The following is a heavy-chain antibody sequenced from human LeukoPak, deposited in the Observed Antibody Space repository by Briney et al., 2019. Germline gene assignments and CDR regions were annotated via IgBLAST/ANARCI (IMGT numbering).Heavy chain of an antibody. J-gene: IGHJ4*02. V-gene: IGHV3-23*01. CDR1: GFSFRSYA. CDR3: AKAPGFTVAASFDW. D-gene: IGHD3-16*01. CDR2: IGGIGDGT. Sequence: GGCLRLSCEASGFSFRSYAMNWVRQAPGKGLESVSVIGGIGDGTHYADSVRGRFTISRDNSKNTLFLQMNSLRVEDTAVYSCAKAPGFTVAASFDWWGRGTLVTVSS.